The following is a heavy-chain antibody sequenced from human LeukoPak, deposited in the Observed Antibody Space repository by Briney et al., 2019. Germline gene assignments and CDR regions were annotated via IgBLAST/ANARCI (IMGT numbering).Heavy chain of an antibody. CDR1: GFTFSHNW. D-gene: IGHD3-10*01. Sequence: GGSLRLSCVVSGFTFSHNWMSWVRQAPGKGLEWVAHTKQDGSEKYYVDSVKGRFTISRDDAKSSLYLQMNSLRAEDTAVYYCARVRSYYYPFDYWGRGTVVTVSS. CDR3: ARVRSYYYPFDY. V-gene: IGHV3-7*01. J-gene: IGHJ4*02. CDR2: TKQDGSEK.